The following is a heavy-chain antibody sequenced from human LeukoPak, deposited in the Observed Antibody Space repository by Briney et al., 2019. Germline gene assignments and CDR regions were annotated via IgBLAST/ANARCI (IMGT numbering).Heavy chain of an antibody. J-gene: IGHJ6*02. CDR1: GFTFTNFD. V-gene: IGHV3-23*01. Sequence: GGSLTLSCAASGFTFTNFDMSWVRQAPGKGLEWVSTISGSGGSTNYADSERGRFTISRDNSKNTLYLQMNSLRAEDTAIYYCARDRVVVTAIRYYYYGMDVWGQGTTVTVSS. D-gene: IGHD2-21*02. CDR3: ARDRVVVTAIRYYYYGMDV. CDR2: ISGSGGST.